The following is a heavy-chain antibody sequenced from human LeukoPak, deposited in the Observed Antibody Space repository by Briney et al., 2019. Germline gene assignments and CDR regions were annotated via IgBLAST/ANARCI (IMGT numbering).Heavy chain of an antibody. V-gene: IGHV4-59*08. CDR3: ARGDYNDGAGYLDH. J-gene: IGHJ5*02. CDR2: IYYNGIT. CDR1: GGSISSYY. Sequence: SETLSLTCTVSGGSISSYYWSWIRQPPGKGLEWIGYIYYNGITYYNPSLESRVTISVDTSKSQFSLKLSSVTAADTAVYYCARGDYNDGAGYLDHWGQGTLVPVSS. D-gene: IGHD3-22*01.